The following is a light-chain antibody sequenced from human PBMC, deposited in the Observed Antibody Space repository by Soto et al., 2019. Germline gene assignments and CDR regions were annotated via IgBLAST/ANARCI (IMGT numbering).Light chain of an antibody. CDR2: KAS. CDR3: QHYNSYPLT. V-gene: IGKV1-5*03. J-gene: IGKJ1*01. CDR1: QSISTW. Sequence: DIQMTQSPSTLSTSVGDRVTITCRASQSISTWLAWFQQKPGKAPKLLIYKASTLESGVPSRFSGSGSGTEFTLTISSLQPDDFATYYCQHYNSYPLTFGQGKKVEIK.